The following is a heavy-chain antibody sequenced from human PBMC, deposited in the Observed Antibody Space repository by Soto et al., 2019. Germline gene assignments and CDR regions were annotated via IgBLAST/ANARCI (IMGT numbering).Heavy chain of an antibody. CDR2: ISGSGGST. Sequence: GGSLILSCAASGFTFISYAMSWVRQAPGKGLEWVSAISGSGGSTYYADSVKGRFTISRDNSKNTLYLQMNSLRAEDTAVYYCAKDRDSDFWSGLDYMDVWGKGTTVTVSS. J-gene: IGHJ6*03. CDR3: AKDRDSDFWSGLDYMDV. CDR1: GFTFISYA. D-gene: IGHD3-3*01. V-gene: IGHV3-23*01.